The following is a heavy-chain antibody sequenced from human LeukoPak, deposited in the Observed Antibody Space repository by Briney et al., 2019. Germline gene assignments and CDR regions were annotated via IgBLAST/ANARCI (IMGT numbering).Heavy chain of an antibody. Sequence: GGSLRLSCAASGFSFSGHWMHWARQPPGKGLVWVSRISPTGSTTSYADSVKGRFTVSRDNAKNTLYLQVNNLRAEDTAVYYCARGPSSNWSGLDFWGQGTLPTVSS. V-gene: IGHV3-74*01. D-gene: IGHD6-13*01. J-gene: IGHJ4*02. CDR2: ISPTGSTT. CDR1: GFSFSGHW. CDR3: ARGPSSNWSGLDF.